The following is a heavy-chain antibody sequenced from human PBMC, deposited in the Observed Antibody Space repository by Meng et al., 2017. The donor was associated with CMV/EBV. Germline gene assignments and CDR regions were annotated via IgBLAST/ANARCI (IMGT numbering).Heavy chain of an antibody. CDR2: IRYDGSNK. Sequence: GGSLRLSCAASGFTFSSYAMHWVRQAPGKGLEWVAFIRYDGSNKYYADSVKGRFTISRDNSKNTLYLQMNSLRAEDTAVYYCAKDLGDIVVVPAAQPLGGMDVWGQGTTVTVSS. D-gene: IGHD2-2*01. CDR3: AKDLGDIVVVPAAQPLGGMDV. J-gene: IGHJ6*02. CDR1: GFTFSSYA. V-gene: IGHV3-30*02.